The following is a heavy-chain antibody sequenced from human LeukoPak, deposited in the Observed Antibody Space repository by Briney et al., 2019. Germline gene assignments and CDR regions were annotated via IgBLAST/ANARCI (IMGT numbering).Heavy chain of an antibody. D-gene: IGHD3-10*01. CDR1: GATFTSYA. V-gene: IGHV1-69*05. CDR3: AKFRDSYGRNY. J-gene: IGHJ4*02. Sequence: GSSVKVACKASGATFTSYAISWVRQAPGQGLEWMGGIIPIFGTANYAQKFQGRVTITTDESTSTTYMELSSLRSEDTAVYYCAKFRDSYGRNYWGQGTLVTVSS. CDR2: IIPIFGTA.